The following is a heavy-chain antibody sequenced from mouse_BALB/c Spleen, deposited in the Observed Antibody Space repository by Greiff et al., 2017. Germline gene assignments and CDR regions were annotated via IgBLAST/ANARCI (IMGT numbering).Heavy chain of an antibody. J-gene: IGHJ2*01. CDR3: DRSYYEDYFDY. CDR1: GFNIKDTY. V-gene: IGHV14-3*02. CDR2: IDPANGNT. Sequence: EVQLQQSGAELVKPGASVKLSCTASGFNIKDTYMHWVKQRPEQGLEWIGRIDPANGNTKYDPKFQGKATITADTSSNTAYLQLSSLTSEDTAVYYCDRSYYEDYFDYWGQGTTLTVSS. D-gene: IGHD2-10*01.